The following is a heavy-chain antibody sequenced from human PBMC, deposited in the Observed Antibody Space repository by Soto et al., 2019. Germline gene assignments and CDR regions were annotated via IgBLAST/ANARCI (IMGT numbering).Heavy chain of an antibody. V-gene: IGHV3-64*01. Sequence: EVQLVESGGGLVQPGGSMRLCCAASGFTLSSYAMHWVRQAPGEGLEYVSAISSNGGSTYYANSVTGRFTISRDNSKNTLYLQMGRLRAEDMAVYYCASMGSSGYWFDYWGQGTLVTVSS. CDR2: ISSNGGST. D-gene: IGHD3-22*01. CDR3: ASMGSSGYWFDY. CDR1: GFTLSSYA. J-gene: IGHJ4*02.